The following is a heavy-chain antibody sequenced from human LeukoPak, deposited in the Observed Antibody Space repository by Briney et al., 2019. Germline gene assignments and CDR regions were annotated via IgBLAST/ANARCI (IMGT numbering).Heavy chain of an antibody. CDR3: AKAQGSSGYYPDY. D-gene: IGHD3-22*01. J-gene: IGHJ4*02. CDR2: ISYSGGST. V-gene: IGHV3-23*01. Sequence: PGGSLRLSCAASGFTFSSYAMSWVRQAPGKGLDWVSAISYSGGSTYYVDSVKGRFTISRDNSKNTLYLQMNSLRAEDTAVYYCAKAQGSSGYYPDYWGQGTLVTVSS. CDR1: GFTFSSYA.